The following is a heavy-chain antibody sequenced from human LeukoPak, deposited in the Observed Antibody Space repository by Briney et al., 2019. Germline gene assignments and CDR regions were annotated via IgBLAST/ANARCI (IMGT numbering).Heavy chain of an antibody. D-gene: IGHD5-24*01. CDR1: GYTFTSYD. J-gene: IGHJ5*02. CDR2: MNPNSGNT. Sequence: ASVTVSFKASGYTFTSYDINWVRQAAGQGLEWMGWMNPNSGNTGYAQKFQGRVTMTRNTSISTAYMELSSLRSEDTAVYYCARGPVEMARKNWFDPWGQGTLVTVSS. V-gene: IGHV1-8*01. CDR3: ARGPVEMARKNWFDP.